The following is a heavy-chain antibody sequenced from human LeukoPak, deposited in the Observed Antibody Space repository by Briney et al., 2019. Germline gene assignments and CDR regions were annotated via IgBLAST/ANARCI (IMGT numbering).Heavy chain of an antibody. CDR3: TRGGYYDGSGYYPFDY. V-gene: IGHV3-30*02. D-gene: IGHD3-22*01. Sequence: QSGGSLRLSCVASGFILSKYGMHWVRQAPGRGLEWVAFIQYDESNKYYADSIKGRFTLSRDNSKNTLYLQMNSLRPEDTAVYYCTRGGYYDGSGYYPFDYWGQGTLVTVSS. CDR1: GFILSKYG. J-gene: IGHJ4*02. CDR2: IQYDESNK.